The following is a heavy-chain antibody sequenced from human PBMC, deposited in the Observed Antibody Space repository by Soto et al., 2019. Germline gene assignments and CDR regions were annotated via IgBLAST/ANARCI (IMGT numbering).Heavy chain of an antibody. CDR2: ISSNGGST. D-gene: IGHD6-13*01. CDR3: VKDSSRVFDY. CDR1: GFTFSSYA. J-gene: IGHJ4*02. Sequence: GSLRLSCSASGFTFSSYAMQWCLQAPGKGLEYVSAISSNGGSTYYADSVEGRFTISRDNSKNTLYLQMSSLRAEDTAVYYCVKDSSRVFDYWGQGTLVTVSS. V-gene: IGHV3-64D*06.